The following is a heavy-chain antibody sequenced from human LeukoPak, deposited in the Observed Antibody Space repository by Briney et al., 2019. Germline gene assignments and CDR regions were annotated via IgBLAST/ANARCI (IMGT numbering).Heavy chain of an antibody. CDR2: ISSSSSYI. D-gene: IGHD6-13*01. J-gene: IGHJ6*03. Sequence: GGSLRLSCAASGFTFSSYSMNWVRQAPGKGLEWVSSISSSSSYIYYADSVKGRFTISRDNAKNSLYLQMNSLRAEDTAVYYCIQGIAAASSYYYYYMDVWGKGTMVTVSS. CDR1: GFTFSSYS. V-gene: IGHV3-21*01. CDR3: IQGIAAASSYYYYYMDV.